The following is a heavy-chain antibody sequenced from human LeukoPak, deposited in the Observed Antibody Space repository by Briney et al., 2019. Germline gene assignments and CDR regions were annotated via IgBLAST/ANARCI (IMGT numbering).Heavy chain of an antibody. CDR2: IYSGGST. V-gene: IGHV3-53*01. CDR1: GFTFSTFS. Sequence: PGGSLRLSCAASGFTFSTFSMNWVRQAPGKGLEWVSVIYSGGSTYYSDSVKGRFTISKDNSKNTLYLQMNSLRAEDTAVYYCARGAGIAVAGEVFDYWGQGTLVTVSS. J-gene: IGHJ4*02. D-gene: IGHD6-19*01. CDR3: ARGAGIAVAGEVFDY.